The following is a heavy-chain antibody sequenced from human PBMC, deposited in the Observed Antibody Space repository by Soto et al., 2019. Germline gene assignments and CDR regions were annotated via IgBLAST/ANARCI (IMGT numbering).Heavy chain of an antibody. Sequence: GGSLRLSCAASGFTFSDYYMSWIRQAPGKGLEWVSYISSSGSTIYYADSVKGRFTISRDNAKNSLYLQMNSLRAEDTAVYYCAREGTVSGLVVPAVRSRRFDPWGQGTLVTVSS. CDR2: ISSSGSTI. CDR3: AREGTVSGLVVPAVRSRRFDP. V-gene: IGHV3-11*01. CDR1: GFTFSDYY. D-gene: IGHD2-2*01. J-gene: IGHJ5*02.